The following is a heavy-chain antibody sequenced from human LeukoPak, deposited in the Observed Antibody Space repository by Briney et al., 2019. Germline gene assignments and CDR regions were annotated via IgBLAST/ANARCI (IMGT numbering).Heavy chain of an antibody. CDR3: ARDRGYYYDSSGYHPFDP. CDR1: GYTFTSYG. D-gene: IGHD3-22*01. J-gene: IGHJ5*02. V-gene: IGHV1-18*01. CDR2: ISAYNGNT. Sequence: GASVKVSFKASGYTFTSYGISWVRQAPGQGLEWMGWISAYNGNTNYAQKLQGRVTMTTDTSTSTAYMELRSLRSDDTAMYYCARDRGYYYDSSGYHPFDPWGQGTLVTVSS.